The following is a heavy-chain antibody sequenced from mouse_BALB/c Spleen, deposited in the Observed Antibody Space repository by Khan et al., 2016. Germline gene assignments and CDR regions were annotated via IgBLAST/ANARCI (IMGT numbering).Heavy chain of an antibody. V-gene: IGHV5-17*02. CDR1: GFTFSSFG. CDR2: ISSGSSTM. Sequence: EVELVESGGGLVQPGGSRKLSCAASGFTFSSFGMHWVRQAPEKGLEWVAYISSGSSTMYYADTVKGRFTISRDDPKNPLFLQLTSVGSEDTAMYCCAGAGSRYVFYAMDCWGQGTSVTVSS. J-gene: IGHJ4*01. CDR3: AGAGSRYVFYAMDC. D-gene: IGHD1-1*01.